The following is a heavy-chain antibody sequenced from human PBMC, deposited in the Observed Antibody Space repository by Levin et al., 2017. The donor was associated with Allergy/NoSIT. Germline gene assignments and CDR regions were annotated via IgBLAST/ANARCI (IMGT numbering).Heavy chain of an antibody. CDR3: ARDSTAVSSDY. J-gene: IGHJ4*02. D-gene: IGHD4-11*01. CDR1: GFIFSNYS. V-gene: IGHV3-21*01. Sequence: PGGSLRLSCAASGFIFSNYSMNWVRQAPGKGLEWVSSISSRSSNIYYADSVKGRFTISRDNAKNSLYLQRDSLRAEDTAVYYCARDSTAVSSDYWGQGTLVTVSS. CDR2: ISSRSSNI.